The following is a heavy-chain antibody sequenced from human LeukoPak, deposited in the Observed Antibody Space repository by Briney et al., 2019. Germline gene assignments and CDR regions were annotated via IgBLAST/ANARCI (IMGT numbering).Heavy chain of an antibody. CDR3: ARTYSTSSNFDY. Sequence: SETLSLNCTVSGGSISSYYWSWIRQPPGKGLEWIGYIYSSGSTNYNPSLKSRVTISVDTSKEQFSLKLSSVTAADTALYYCARTYSTSSNFDYWGQGTLVTVSS. CDR2: IYSSGST. J-gene: IGHJ4*02. D-gene: IGHD2-2*01. CDR1: GGSISSYY. V-gene: IGHV4-4*09.